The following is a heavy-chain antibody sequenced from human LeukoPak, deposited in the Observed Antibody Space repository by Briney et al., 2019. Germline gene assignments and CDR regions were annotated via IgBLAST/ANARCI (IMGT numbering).Heavy chain of an antibody. V-gene: IGHV3-48*02. CDR2: ISSSSTTI. Sequence: GGSLRLSCGASGFTFSSYSMNWVRQAPGKGLEGVSFISSSSTTIYYADSVKGRFTISRDNAKNSLYLQMNSLRDEDTAVYYCVRDLGAISSPFFDYWGQGTLVTVSS. CDR1: GFTFSSYS. J-gene: IGHJ4*02. D-gene: IGHD6-6*01. CDR3: VRDLGAISSPFFDY.